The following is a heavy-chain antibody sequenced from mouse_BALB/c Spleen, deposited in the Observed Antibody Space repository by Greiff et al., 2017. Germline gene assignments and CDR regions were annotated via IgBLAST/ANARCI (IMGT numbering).Heavy chain of an antibody. CDR3: ARQAGKN. Sequence: EVKVVESGGDLVKPGGSLKLSCAASGFTFSSYGMSWVRQTPDKRLEWVATISSGGSYTYYPDSVKGRFTISRDNAKNTLYLQMSSLKSEDTAMYYCARQAGKNWGQGTLVTVSA. D-gene: IGHD4-1*01. V-gene: IGHV5-6*01. CDR1: GFTFSSYG. CDR2: ISSGGSYT. J-gene: IGHJ3*01.